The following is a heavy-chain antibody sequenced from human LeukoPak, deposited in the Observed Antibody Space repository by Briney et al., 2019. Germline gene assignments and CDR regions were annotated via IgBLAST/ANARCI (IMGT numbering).Heavy chain of an antibody. Sequence: SETLSLTCTVSGGSISSYYWNWIRQPPGKGLEWIGDIHYSGSTKYKPSLKSRVTISVDTSKNQFSLKLSFVTAADTAVYYCARGHPSSRYFDYWGQGTLVTVSS. CDR3: ARGHPSSRYFDY. V-gene: IGHV4-59*12. CDR2: IHYSGST. D-gene: IGHD6-6*01. J-gene: IGHJ4*02. CDR1: GGSISSYY.